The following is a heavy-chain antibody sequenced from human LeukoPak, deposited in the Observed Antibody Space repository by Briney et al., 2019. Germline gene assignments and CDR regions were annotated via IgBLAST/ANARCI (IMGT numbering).Heavy chain of an antibody. J-gene: IGHJ4*02. CDR1: GGSTSNYY. CDR3: ARHFLRGGFDS. D-gene: IGHD5-12*01. Sequence: SETLSLTCTVSGGSTSNYYWSWIRQSPGKGLEWIAYIFQSGDARYNPSLKSRVTIALDTSKNQFSLTLSSVTAADTAVYYCARHFLRGGFDSWGQGVLVPVSS. CDR2: IFQSGDA. V-gene: IGHV4-59*08.